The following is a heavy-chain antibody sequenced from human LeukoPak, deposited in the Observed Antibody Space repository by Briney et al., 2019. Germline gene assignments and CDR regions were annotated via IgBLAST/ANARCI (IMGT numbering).Heavy chain of an antibody. CDR3: VTYYFDSSGPKKNY. CDR2: INHSGST. CDR1: GGSFSGYY. J-gene: IGHJ4*02. Sequence: SETLSPTCAVYGGSFSGYYWSWIRQPPGKGLEWIGEINHSGSTNYNPSLKSRVTISVDTSKKQFSLKLSSVTAADTAVYYCVTYYFDSSGPKKNYWGQGTLVTVSS. D-gene: IGHD3-22*01. V-gene: IGHV4-34*01.